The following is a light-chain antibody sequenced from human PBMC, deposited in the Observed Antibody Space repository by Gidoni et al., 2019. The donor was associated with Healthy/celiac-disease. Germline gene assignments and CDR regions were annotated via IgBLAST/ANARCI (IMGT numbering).Light chain of an antibody. V-gene: IGKV3-11*01. Sequence: EIVLTQSPATLSLSPGERATRSCRASQSVSSYLAWYQQKPGQAPRLLIYDASNRATGIPARFSGSGSGTDFTLTISSLEPEDFAVYHCQQRSNWSYTFXQXTKLEIK. CDR1: QSVSSY. J-gene: IGKJ2*01. CDR2: DAS. CDR3: QQRSNWSYT.